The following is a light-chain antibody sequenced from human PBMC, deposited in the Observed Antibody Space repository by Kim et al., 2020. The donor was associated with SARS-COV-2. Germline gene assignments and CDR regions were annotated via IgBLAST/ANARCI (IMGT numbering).Light chain of an antibody. V-gene: IGLV2-8*01. CDR1: SSDVGGYNY. J-gene: IGLJ2*01. Sequence: QSALTQPPSASGSPGQSVTISCSGTSSDVGGYNYVSWYQQHPGKPPKLMIYEVNKRPSGVPDRFSGSKSGNTASLTVSGLQSEDEADYYCNSYAGSKILVFGGGTKVTVL. CDR2: EVN. CDR3: NSYAGSKILV.